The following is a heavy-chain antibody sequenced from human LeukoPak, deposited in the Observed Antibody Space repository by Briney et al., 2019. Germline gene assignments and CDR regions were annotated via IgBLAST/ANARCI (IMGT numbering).Heavy chain of an antibody. D-gene: IGHD3-22*01. CDR2: INTISGGT. CDR1: GYTFTGYY. V-gene: IGHV1-2*02. Sequence: ASVKVSCKASGYTFTGYYMHWVRQAPGQGLEWIGWINTISGGTNYAQKFQGRVTMTRDTSISTAYMELSRLRSDDTAVYYCARDERYDSSGYPFDYWGQGTLVTVSS. CDR3: ARDERYDSSGYPFDY. J-gene: IGHJ4*02.